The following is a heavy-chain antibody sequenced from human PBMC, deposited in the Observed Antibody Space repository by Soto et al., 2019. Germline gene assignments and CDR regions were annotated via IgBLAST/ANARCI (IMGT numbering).Heavy chain of an antibody. CDR1: GVSISSGGYY. Sequence: SETLSLTCTVSGVSISSGGYYWSWIRQHPGKGLEWIGYIYYSGSTYYNPSLKSRVTISVDTSKNQFSLKLSSVTAADTAVYYCAREHPGDFNWFVPWGQATLVPVSS. D-gene: IGHD2-21*02. J-gene: IGHJ5*02. CDR3: AREHPGDFNWFVP. V-gene: IGHV4-31*03. CDR2: IYYSGST.